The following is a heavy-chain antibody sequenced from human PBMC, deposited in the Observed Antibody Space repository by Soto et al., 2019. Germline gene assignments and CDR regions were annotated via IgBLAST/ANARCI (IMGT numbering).Heavy chain of an antibody. CDR2: IKSKTDGGTT. CDR3: TTGRDDLLY. Sequence: EVQLVESGGGLVKPGGSLRLSCAVSGFTFSKVWMNWVRQAPGKGLEWVGRIKSKTDGGTTDYAAAVTGRFTITRDDSKDTLYLKMNSLKTEDTAVYFCTTGRDDLLYWGQGTLVTVSS. J-gene: IGHJ4*02. CDR1: GFTFSKVW. V-gene: IGHV3-15*07. D-gene: IGHD1-1*01.